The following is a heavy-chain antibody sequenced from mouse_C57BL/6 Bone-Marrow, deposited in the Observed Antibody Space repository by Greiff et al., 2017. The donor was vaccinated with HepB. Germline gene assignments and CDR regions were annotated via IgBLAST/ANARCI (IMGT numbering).Heavy chain of an antibody. V-gene: IGHV7-1*01. CDR3: ARDARGWYVDV. Sequence: EVNVVESGGGLVQSGRSLRLSCATSGFTFSDFYMEWVRQAPGKGLEWIAASRNKANDYTTEYSASVKGRFIVSRDTSQSILYLQMNALRAEDTAIYYCARDARGWYVDVWGTGTTVTVSS. J-gene: IGHJ1*03. CDR2: SRNKANDYTT. CDR1: GFTFSDFY.